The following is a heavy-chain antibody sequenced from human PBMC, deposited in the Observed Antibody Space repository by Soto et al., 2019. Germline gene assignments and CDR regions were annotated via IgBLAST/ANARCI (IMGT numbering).Heavy chain of an antibody. J-gene: IGHJ6*01. Sequence: GESLKISCKGSGYSFTSYWISWVLQMPGKGLEWMGRIDPSDSYTNYSPSFQGHVTISADKSISTAYLQWSSLKASDTAMYYCARLAASSFQAQGMDVWGQGIPGNGSS. CDR2: IDPSDSYT. CDR1: GYSFTSYW. V-gene: IGHV5-10-1*01. CDR3: ARLAASSFQAQGMDV. D-gene: IGHD6-13*01.